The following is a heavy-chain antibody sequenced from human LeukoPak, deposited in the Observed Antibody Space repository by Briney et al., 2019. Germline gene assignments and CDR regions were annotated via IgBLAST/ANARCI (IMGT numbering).Heavy chain of an antibody. CDR1: GYTLTELS. Sequence: ASVKVSCKVSGYTLTELSMHWVRQAPGKGLEWMGGFDPEDGETIYAQKFQGRVTMTEDTSTDTAYMELSSLRSEDTAVYYCATGYYDFWSGYYTKDYWGQGTPVTVSS. CDR2: FDPEDGET. J-gene: IGHJ4*02. V-gene: IGHV1-24*01. CDR3: ATGYYDFWSGYYTKDY. D-gene: IGHD3-3*01.